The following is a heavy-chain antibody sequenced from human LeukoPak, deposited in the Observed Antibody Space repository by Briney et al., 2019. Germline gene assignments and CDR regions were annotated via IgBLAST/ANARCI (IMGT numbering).Heavy chain of an antibody. J-gene: IGHJ4*02. Sequence: GGSLRLSCAASGFTFSSYAMSWVRQAPGKGLEWVSAISGSGGSTYYADSVKGRFTISRDNSKNTLYLQMNSLRAEDTAVYYCARFSQVYSSGEENWGQGTLVTVSS. CDR3: ARFSQVYSSGEEN. CDR1: GFTFSSYA. D-gene: IGHD6-19*01. CDR2: ISGSGGST. V-gene: IGHV3-23*01.